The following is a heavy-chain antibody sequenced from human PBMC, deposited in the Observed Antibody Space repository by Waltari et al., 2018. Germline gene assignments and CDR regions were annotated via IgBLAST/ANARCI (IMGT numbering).Heavy chain of an antibody. V-gene: IGHV3-15*01. Sequence: EVQLVESGGGLVKPGGSLRLSCAASGFTFSNAWMSWVRQAPGKALEWVGRITSKTDGVTTDYAAPVKGRFTISRDDSKNTLYLQMNSLKTEDTAVYYCTTDGGSYGDYFSDYWGQGTLVTVSS. CDR3: TTDGGSYGDYFSDY. J-gene: IGHJ4*02. CDR2: ITSKTDGVTT. CDR1: GFTFSNAW. D-gene: IGHD4-17*01.